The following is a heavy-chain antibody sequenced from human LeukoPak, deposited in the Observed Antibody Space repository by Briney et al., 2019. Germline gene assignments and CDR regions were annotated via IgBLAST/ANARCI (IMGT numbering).Heavy chain of an antibody. Sequence: GGSLRLSCAASGFTFSRYGMHWVRQAPGKGLEWVAVISYDGNNKYYADSVTGRFTISRDNSKNTLYLQMNSLSAEDTAVYYCARGDSAGYLFDWWGQGTLVSVSS. CDR3: ARGDSAGYLFDW. J-gene: IGHJ4*02. V-gene: IGHV3-30*03. CDR1: GFTFSRYG. D-gene: IGHD3-22*01. CDR2: ISYDGNNK.